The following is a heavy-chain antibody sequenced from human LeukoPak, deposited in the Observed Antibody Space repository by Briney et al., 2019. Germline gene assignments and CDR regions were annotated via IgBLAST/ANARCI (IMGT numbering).Heavy chain of an antibody. CDR2: IRYDGSNK. CDR3: TTDLEVLAVAHY. V-gene: IGHV3-30*02. D-gene: IGHD6-19*01. J-gene: IGHJ4*02. Sequence: GGSLRLSCAASGFTFSSYGMHWVRQAPGKGLEWVAFIRYDGSNKYYADSVKGRFTISRDNAKNSLYLQMNSLRAEDTAVYYCTTDLEVLAVAHYWGQGTLVTVSS. CDR1: GFTFSSYG.